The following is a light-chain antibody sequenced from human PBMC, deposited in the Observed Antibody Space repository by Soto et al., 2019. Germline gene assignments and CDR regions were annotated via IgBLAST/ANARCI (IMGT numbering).Light chain of an antibody. CDR1: SSEVGGYNY. Sequence: QSVLTQPASVSGSPGQSITISCTGTSSEVGGYNYVSWYQQHPGKAPKLMIYDVSNRPSGVSNRFSGSKSGNTASLTISGLQAEDEADYYCSLYTSNSTLDVVFGGGTKVTGL. CDR2: DVS. CDR3: SLYTSNSTLDVV. J-gene: IGLJ2*01. V-gene: IGLV2-14*01.